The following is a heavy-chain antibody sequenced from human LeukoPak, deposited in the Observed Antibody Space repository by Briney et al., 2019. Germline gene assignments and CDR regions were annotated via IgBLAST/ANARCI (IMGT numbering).Heavy chain of an antibody. Sequence: GGSLRLSCAAPGFTFSSYGMHWVRQAPGKGLEWVAVISYDGSNKYYADSVKGRFTISRDNSKNTLYLQMNSLRAEDTAVYYCANPRLTNGYDYWGQGTLVTVSS. CDR3: ANPRLTNGYDY. J-gene: IGHJ4*02. CDR2: ISYDGSNK. V-gene: IGHV3-30*18. D-gene: IGHD2-8*01. CDR1: GFTFSSYG.